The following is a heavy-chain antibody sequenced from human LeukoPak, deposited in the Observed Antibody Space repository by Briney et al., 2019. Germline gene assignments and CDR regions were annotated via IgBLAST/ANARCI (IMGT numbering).Heavy chain of an antibody. CDR3: ASVTGHSSVVV. D-gene: IGHD5-18*01. CDR1: GYTFTSYD. CDR2: IIPIFGTA. J-gene: IGHJ4*02. V-gene: IGHV1-69*13. Sequence: GASVKVSCKASGYTFTSYDINWVRQATGQGLEWMGGIIPIFGTANYAQKFQGRVTITADESTSTAYMELSSLRSEDTAVYYCASVTGHSSVVVWGQGTLVTVSS.